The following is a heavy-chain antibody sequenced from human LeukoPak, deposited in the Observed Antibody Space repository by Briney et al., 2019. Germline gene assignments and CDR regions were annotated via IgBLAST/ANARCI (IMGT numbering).Heavy chain of an antibody. Sequence: GGSLRLSCAASGFTFSSYAMHWVRQAPGRGLEYVSAISSNGGSTYYANSVKGRFTISRDNSKNTLYLQMGSLRAEDMAVYYCARGVGPFDTWGQGTMVTVSS. CDR3: ARGVGPFDT. CDR2: ISSNGGST. V-gene: IGHV3-64*01. D-gene: IGHD2-15*01. CDR1: GFTFSSYA. J-gene: IGHJ3*02.